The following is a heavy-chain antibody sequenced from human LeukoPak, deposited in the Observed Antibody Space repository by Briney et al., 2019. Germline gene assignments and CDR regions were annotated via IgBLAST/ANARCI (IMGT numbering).Heavy chain of an antibody. J-gene: IGHJ4*02. V-gene: IGHV3-23*01. CDR2: SIGPPSET. D-gene: IGHD2-21*02. Sequence: PGGSLRLSCAASGFTFSTYALTWVRQAPGKGLEWVSSIGPPSETYYAESVKGRFTIARDNSKDTVFLQLSGLRVEDTAVYYCVRDWRKGANRAGDCLESWGQGTLVIVSA. CDR3: VRDWRKGANRAGDCLES. CDR1: GFTFSTYA.